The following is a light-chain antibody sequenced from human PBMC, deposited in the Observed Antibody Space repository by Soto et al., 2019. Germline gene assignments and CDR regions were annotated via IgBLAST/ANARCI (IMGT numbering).Light chain of an antibody. Sequence: DIQMTQSPSSLSAAIGDRVPITCRASQSIKNYLNWYQHKPGAAPKLLLFGASNLESGVPSRFSGIGSGTEFTLSTSSLQPDDFVNYYGQQGYSTTPITFGQGTRLEIK. J-gene: IGKJ5*01. CDR1: QSIKNY. V-gene: IGKV1-39*01. CDR3: QQGYSTTPIT. CDR2: GAS.